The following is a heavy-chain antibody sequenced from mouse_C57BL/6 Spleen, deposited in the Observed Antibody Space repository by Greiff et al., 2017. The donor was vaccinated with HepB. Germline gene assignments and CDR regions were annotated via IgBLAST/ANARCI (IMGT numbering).Heavy chain of an antibody. J-gene: IGHJ2*01. CDR2: ISSGGSYT. CDR3: ARGGGLRLHYCDY. Sequence: EVKVVESGGDLVKPGGSLKLSCAASGFTFSSYGMSWVRQTPDKRLEWVATISSGGSYTYYPDSVKGRFTISRDNAKNTRYLQMSSLKSEDTAMYYCARGGGLRLHYCDYWGQGTTLTVSS. V-gene: IGHV5-6*01. CDR1: GFTFSSYG. D-gene: IGHD2-4*01.